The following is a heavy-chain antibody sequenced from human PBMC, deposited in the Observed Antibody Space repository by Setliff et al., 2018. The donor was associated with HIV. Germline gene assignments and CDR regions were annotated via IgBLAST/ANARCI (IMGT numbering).Heavy chain of an antibody. CDR2: IKQDGSEK. CDR1: GFTFSQYW. CDR3: ARQGGRNSSPSY. D-gene: IGHD6-13*01. Sequence: GESLKISCAASGFTFSQYWMAWVRQAPGKGLEWLANIKQDGSEKNYVDSVRGRFTISRDNANNSLHLQMNSLRGEDTALYYCARQGGRNSSPSYWGQGILVTVSS. V-gene: IGHV3-7*03. J-gene: IGHJ4*02.